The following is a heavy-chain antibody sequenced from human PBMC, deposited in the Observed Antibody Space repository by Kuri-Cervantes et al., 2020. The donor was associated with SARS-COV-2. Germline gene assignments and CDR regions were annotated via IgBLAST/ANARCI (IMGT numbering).Heavy chain of an antibody. CDR2: IKQDGSEK. V-gene: IGHV3-7*01. Sequence: GESLKISCAASGFTFNTYAMSWVRQAPGKGLEWVANIKQDGSEKYYVDSVKGRFTISRDNAKNSLYLQMNSLRAEDTAIYYCASSGNWNDDFDYWGQGTLVTDSS. CDR1: GFTFNTYA. D-gene: IGHD1-1*01. J-gene: IGHJ4*02. CDR3: ASSGNWNDDFDY.